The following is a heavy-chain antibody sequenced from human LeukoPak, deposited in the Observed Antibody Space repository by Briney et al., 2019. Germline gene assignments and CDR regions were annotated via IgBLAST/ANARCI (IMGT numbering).Heavy chain of an antibody. CDR2: MWYDGSNK. Sequence: QTGGTLRLSCAASGFTFSSYGMHWVRQAPGKGLEWVAIMWYDGSNKYYTDSVKGRFTISRDNSKNTLYLQMNSLRVEDTAVYYCARGDTALVIAYWGQGTLVTVSS. J-gene: IGHJ4*02. V-gene: IGHV3-33*01. D-gene: IGHD5-18*01. CDR1: GFTFSSYG. CDR3: ARGDTALVIAY.